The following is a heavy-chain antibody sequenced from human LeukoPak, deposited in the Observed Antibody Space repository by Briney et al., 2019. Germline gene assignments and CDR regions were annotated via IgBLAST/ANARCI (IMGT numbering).Heavy chain of an antibody. V-gene: IGHV3-7*01. Sequence: SGGSLRLSCAASGFTFSSYWMSWVRQAPGKGLEWVANIKQDGSEKYYVDSVKGRFTISRDNAKNSLYLQMNSLRAEDTAVYYCARRNRSTIFGVVNVRGKGAFDIWGQGTMVTVSS. CDR1: GFTFSSYW. CDR3: ARRNRSTIFGVVNVRGKGAFDI. CDR2: IKQDGSEK. D-gene: IGHD3-3*01. J-gene: IGHJ3*02.